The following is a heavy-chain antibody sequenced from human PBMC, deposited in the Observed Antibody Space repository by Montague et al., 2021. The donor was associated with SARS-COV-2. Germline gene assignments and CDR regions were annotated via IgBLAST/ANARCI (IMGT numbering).Heavy chain of an antibody. D-gene: IGHD2-2*01. CDR1: RDSISSHNYF. CDR2: VKHPGGT. Sequence: SETLSLTCTVSRDSISSHNYFWAWIRQPPGKGLEWIGEVKHPGGTNYNPSLKSRVTISIDMSKNQFSLNLESVTAADTAVYYCARPVSSSRHRFEYWGQGTLVTVSS. J-gene: IGHJ4*02. V-gene: IGHV4-61*05. CDR3: ARPVSSSRHRFEY.